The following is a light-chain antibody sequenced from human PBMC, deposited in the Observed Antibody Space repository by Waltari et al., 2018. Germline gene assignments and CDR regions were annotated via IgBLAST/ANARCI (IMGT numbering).Light chain of an antibody. CDR2: GAS. Sequence: AIQMTQSPSSLSASVGDRVTITCRASQGIRNDLGWYQQKPGKAPNLLIYGASSLQSGVPSRFSGSGSGTDFTLTISSLQPEDFATDYCLQDYTSPWTFGQGTRVEIK. V-gene: IGKV1-6*01. CDR3: LQDYTSPWT. J-gene: IGKJ1*01. CDR1: QGIRND.